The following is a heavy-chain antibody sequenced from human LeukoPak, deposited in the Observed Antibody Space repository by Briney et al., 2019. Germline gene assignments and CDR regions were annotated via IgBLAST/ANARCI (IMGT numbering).Heavy chain of an antibody. Sequence: SETLSLTCTVSGGSISSGSYYWSWIRQPAGKGLEWIGRIYTSGSTNYNPSLKSRVTISVDTSKNQFSLKLSSVTAADTAVYYCARRFSTYDILYDYWGQGTLVTVSS. D-gene: IGHD3-9*01. CDR1: GGSISSGSYY. CDR3: ARRFSTYDILYDY. CDR2: IYTSGST. J-gene: IGHJ4*02. V-gene: IGHV4-61*02.